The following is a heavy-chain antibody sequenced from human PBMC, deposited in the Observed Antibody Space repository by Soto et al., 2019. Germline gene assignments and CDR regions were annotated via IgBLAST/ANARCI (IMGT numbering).Heavy chain of an antibody. J-gene: IGHJ6*02. CDR1: GYTFNAFY. Sequence: ASVKVSCKAFGYTFNAFYMHWVRQAPGQGLEWMGVINPSGDGTSYAQKFQGRVTMTRDTSTSTVYMELSSLRSEDTAVYYCAGVALGYDYADVWGQGTTVTVSS. D-gene: IGHD4-17*01. CDR2: INPSGDGT. CDR3: AGVALGYDYADV. V-gene: IGHV1-46*02.